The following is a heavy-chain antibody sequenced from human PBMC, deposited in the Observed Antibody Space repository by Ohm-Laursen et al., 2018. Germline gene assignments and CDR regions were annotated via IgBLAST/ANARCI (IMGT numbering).Heavy chain of an antibody. D-gene: IGHD4-11*01. V-gene: IGHV3-11*01. Sequence: GSLRLSCAASGFTFSDHYMDWVRQAPGKGLEWLSYISSSATIIYYADSVKGRFTISRDNAKNSLYLQMNSLRAEDTAVYYCAKRDVSNYHCFDSWGQGTLVTVSS. CDR2: ISSSATII. J-gene: IGHJ4*02. CDR3: AKRDVSNYHCFDS. CDR1: GFTFSDHY.